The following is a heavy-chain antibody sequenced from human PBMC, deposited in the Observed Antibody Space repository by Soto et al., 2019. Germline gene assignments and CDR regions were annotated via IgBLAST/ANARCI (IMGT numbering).Heavy chain of an antibody. CDR3: ARMSSPGEIDY. CDR2: IWYDGSNK. CDR1: GFTFSSYG. J-gene: IGHJ4*02. V-gene: IGHV3-33*01. D-gene: IGHD6-6*01. Sequence: GGSLRLSCAASGFTFSSYGMHWVRQAPGKGLEWVAVIWYDGSNKYYAESVKGRFTISRDNSKNTLYLQMNSLRAEDTAVYYCARMSSPGEIDYWGQGTLVTVSS.